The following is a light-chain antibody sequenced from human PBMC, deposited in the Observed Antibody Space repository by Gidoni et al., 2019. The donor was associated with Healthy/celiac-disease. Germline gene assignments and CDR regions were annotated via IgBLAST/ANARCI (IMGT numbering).Light chain of an antibody. CDR1: QSVSSN. Sequence: EIVMTQSPATLAVSPGERATHSCRASQSVSSNLAWYQQKPGQAPRLLVYGASTRATGIPARFSGSGSGTEFTLTISSLQSEDFAVYYCQQNNNWPLPFGGGTKVEIK. V-gene: IGKV3-15*01. J-gene: IGKJ4*01. CDR3: QQNNNWPLP. CDR2: GAS.